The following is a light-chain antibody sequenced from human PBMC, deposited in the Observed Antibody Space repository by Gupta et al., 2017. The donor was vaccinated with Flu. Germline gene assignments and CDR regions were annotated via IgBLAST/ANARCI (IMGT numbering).Light chain of an antibody. J-gene: IGKJ2*01. Sequence: GERATLSCRASQSVSSSLAWYQQKPGQAPSLLIYEASNRATGIPARFSGSGSGTDFTLTISSLESEDFAVYYCQQRSSWPFTFGQGTKLEIK. CDR2: EAS. CDR1: QSVSSS. CDR3: QQRSSWPFT. V-gene: IGKV3-11*01.